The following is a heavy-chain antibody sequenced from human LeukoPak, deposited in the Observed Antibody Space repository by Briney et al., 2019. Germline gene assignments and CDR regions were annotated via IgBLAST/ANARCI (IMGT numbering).Heavy chain of an antibody. V-gene: IGHV4-39*07. J-gene: IGHJ5*02. CDR1: GGSISSSSYY. CDR2: IYYSGST. Sequence: SETLSLTCTVSGGSISSSSYYWGWIRQPPGKGLEWIGSIYYSGSTYYNPSLKSRVTISVDTSKNQFSLKLSSVTAADTAVYYCAISRGYGSGSYLWREAFDPWGQGTLVTVPS. D-gene: IGHD3-10*01. CDR3: AISRGYGSGSYLWREAFDP.